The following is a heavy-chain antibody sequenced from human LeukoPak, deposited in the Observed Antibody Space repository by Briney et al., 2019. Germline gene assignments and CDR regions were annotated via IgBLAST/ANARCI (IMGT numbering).Heavy chain of an antibody. J-gene: IGHJ4*02. CDR3: ARDPPRIAVAGSPLGY. D-gene: IGHD6-19*01. V-gene: IGHV3-48*04. CDR1: GFTFSSYS. CDR2: ISSSSSTI. Sequence: GGSLRLSCAASGFTFSSYSMNWVRQAPGKGLEWVSYISSSSSTIYYADSVKGRFTISRDNAKNSLYLQMNSLRAEDTAVYYCARDPPRIAVAGSPLGYWGQGTLVTVSS.